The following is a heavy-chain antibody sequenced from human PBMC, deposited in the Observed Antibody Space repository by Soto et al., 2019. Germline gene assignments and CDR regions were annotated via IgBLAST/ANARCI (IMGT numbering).Heavy chain of an antibody. CDR1: GGPIRRRGYY. J-gene: IGHJ5*02. CDR3: ASSGGPEGDWFDP. CDR2: FYYSGIT. V-gene: IGHV4-31*03. D-gene: IGHD2-15*01. Sequence: SETLSLTCTVSGGPIRRRGYYWSWIRHRPGEGLEWIGFFYYSGITDYNPSLRSRVTISADTSRNQVFLNMYSVTAADTAVYYGASSGGPEGDWFDPWGQGTLVTVS.